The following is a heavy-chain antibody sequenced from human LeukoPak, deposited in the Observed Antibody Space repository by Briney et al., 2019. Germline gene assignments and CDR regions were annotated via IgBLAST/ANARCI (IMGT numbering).Heavy chain of an antibody. J-gene: IGHJ4*02. Sequence: GGSLRLSCAASGFTFSSYSMNWVRQAPGKGLEWVSSISSSSSYIYYADSVKGRFTISRDNSKNTLYLQMNSLRAEDTAVYYCARDHTPQLKSYGDYGLDYWGQGTLVTVSS. CDR2: ISSSSSYI. CDR3: ARDHTPQLKSYGDYGLDY. D-gene: IGHD4-17*01. V-gene: IGHV3-21*04. CDR1: GFTFSSYS.